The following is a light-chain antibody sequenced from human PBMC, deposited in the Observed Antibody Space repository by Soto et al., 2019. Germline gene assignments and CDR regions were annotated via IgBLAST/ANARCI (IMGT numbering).Light chain of an antibody. CDR3: SSYASNRTFV. V-gene: IGLV2-14*01. CDR1: RSDVGGYYH. J-gene: IGLJ1*01. CDR2: EVS. Sequence: QSALTQPASVSGSPGQSITISCSGARSDVGGYYHVSWYHQHPGKAPKLMIFEVSNRPSGVSNRFSGSRSGTTASLTIAGLQTEDEADYYCSSYASNRTFVFGTGTKLTVL.